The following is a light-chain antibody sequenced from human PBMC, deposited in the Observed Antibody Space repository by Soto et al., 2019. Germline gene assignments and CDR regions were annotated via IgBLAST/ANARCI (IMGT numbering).Light chain of an antibody. CDR1: SSDVGGYNY. V-gene: IGLV2-11*01. J-gene: IGLJ2*01. Sequence: QSVLTQPRSVSGSPGQSVTISCTGTSSDVGGYNYVPWYQQHPGKAPKLMIYDVSKRPSGVPDRFSGSKSGNAASLTISGLQAEDEADYYCCSYAGSYTFHVVFGGGTKLTVL. CDR2: DVS. CDR3: CSYAGSYTFHVV.